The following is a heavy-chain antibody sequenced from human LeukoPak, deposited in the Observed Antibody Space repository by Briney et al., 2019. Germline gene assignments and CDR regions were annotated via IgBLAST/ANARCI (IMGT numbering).Heavy chain of an antibody. Sequence: SETLSLTCTVSGGSISSSSYYWGWIRQPPGKGLEWIGSIYYSGSTYYNPSLKSRVTISVDTSKNQFSLKLSSVTAADTAVYYCASIGWAPDYWGQGTLVTVSS. CDR1: GGSISSSSYY. V-gene: IGHV4-39*01. D-gene: IGHD1-26*01. J-gene: IGHJ4*02. CDR3: ASIGWAPDY. CDR2: IYYSGST.